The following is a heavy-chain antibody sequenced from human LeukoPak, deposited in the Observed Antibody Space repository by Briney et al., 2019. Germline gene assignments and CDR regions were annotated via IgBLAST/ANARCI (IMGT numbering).Heavy chain of an antibody. CDR1: GYSISSGYY. Sequence: SETLSLTCAVSGYSISSGYYWGWIRHPPGKGLEWIGSIYHSGSTYYNPSLKSRVTISVDTSKNQFSLKLSSVTAADTAVYYCASEGYCSGGSCLGSLGDWGQGTLVTVSS. CDR2: IYHSGST. J-gene: IGHJ4*02. D-gene: IGHD2-15*01. CDR3: ASEGYCSGGSCLGSLGD. V-gene: IGHV4-38-2*01.